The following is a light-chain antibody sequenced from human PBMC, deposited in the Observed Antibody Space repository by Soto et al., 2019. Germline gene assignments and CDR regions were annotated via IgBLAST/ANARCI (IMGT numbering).Light chain of an antibody. CDR2: EDN. Sequence: QSALTQPPSVSGAPRQRVTLSCTGSSSNIGAGSAVHWYQQPPGKAPKLLIYEDNNRPSGVPDRFSGSKSGTSASLAITGLQADDEADYYCQSFDSRLSTHVFGTGTKVTVL. V-gene: IGLV1-40*01. CDR1: SSNIGAGSA. J-gene: IGLJ1*01. CDR3: QSFDSRLSTHV.